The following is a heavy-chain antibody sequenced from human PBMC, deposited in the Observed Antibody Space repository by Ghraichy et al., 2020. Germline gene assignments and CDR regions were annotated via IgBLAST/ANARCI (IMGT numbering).Heavy chain of an antibody. V-gene: IGHV3-23*01. J-gene: IGHJ4*02. CDR1: GFTFSSYA. D-gene: IGHD6-6*01. CDR3: AREIGALDY. CDR2: ISGSGGST. Sequence: GGSLRLSCAASGFTFSSYAMSWVRQAPGKGLEWVSSISGSGGSTYYADFVKGRFTISRDNSKNTLYLQMSSLRAEDTAVYYCAREIGALDYWGQGTLVTVSS.